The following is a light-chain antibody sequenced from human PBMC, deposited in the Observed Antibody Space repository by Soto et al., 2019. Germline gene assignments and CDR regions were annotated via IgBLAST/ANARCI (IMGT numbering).Light chain of an antibody. CDR1: ESISRH. Sequence: DIQMTQSPSSLSASVGDRVTITCRASESISRHLNWYQQKPGNAPKLLIYAASSLQNGVPSRFSGSGSGTDFTLTISHLQPGDFATYYCQESYSTLSLTFGQGTRLETK. J-gene: IGKJ5*01. CDR2: AAS. V-gene: IGKV1-39*01. CDR3: QESYSTLSLT.